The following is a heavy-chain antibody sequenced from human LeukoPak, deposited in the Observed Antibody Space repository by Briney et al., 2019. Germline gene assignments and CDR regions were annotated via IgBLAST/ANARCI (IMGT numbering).Heavy chain of an antibody. J-gene: IGHJ4*02. CDR3: ASAALYYYDSSGYITDY. Sequence: SETLSLTCTVSGGSISSSSYYWGWIRQPPGKGLEWIGSIYYSGSTYYNPSLRSRVTIFVDTSKNQFSLKLSSVTSADTAVYYCASAALYYYDSSGYITDYWGQGTLVTVSS. D-gene: IGHD3-22*01. CDR2: IYYSGST. CDR1: GGSISSSSYY. V-gene: IGHV4-39*07.